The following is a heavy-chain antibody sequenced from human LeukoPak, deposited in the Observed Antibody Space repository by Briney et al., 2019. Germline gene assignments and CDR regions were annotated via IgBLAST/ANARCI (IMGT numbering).Heavy chain of an antibody. CDR2: IYTSGST. D-gene: IGHD3-22*01. CDR1: GGSISSYY. Sequence: PSETLSLTCTVSGGSISSYYWSWIRQPAGKGQEWIGRIYTSGSTKYNPSLKSRVTISVDTSKNQLSLKLSSVTAADTAVYYCAREPGFDSSGYLNWFDPWGQGTLVTVSS. J-gene: IGHJ5*02. V-gene: IGHV4-4*07. CDR3: AREPGFDSSGYLNWFDP.